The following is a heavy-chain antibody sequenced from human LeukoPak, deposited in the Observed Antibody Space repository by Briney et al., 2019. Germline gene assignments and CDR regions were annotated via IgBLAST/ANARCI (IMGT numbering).Heavy chain of an antibody. D-gene: IGHD3-22*01. J-gene: IGHJ2*01. CDR3: ARARIVDYYDSSGYRDNYWYFDL. V-gene: IGHV4-59*01. CDR2: IYYSGST. Sequence: SETLSLTCTVSGGSISSYYWSWIRQPPGKGLEWIGYIYYSGSTNYNPSLKSRVTISVDTSKNQFSLKLSSVTAADTAVYYCARARIVDYYDSSGYRDNYWYFDLWGRGTLVTVSS. CDR1: GGSISSYY.